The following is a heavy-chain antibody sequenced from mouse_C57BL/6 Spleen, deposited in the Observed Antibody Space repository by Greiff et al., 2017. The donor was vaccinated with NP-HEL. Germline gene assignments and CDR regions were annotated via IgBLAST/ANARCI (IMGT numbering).Heavy chain of an antibody. CDR3: ARTGYAMDY. CDR1: GYTFTSYW. D-gene: IGHD4-1*01. V-gene: IGHV1-61*01. CDR2: IYPSDSET. J-gene: IGHJ4*01. Sequence: QVQLQQPGAELVRPGSSVKLSCKASGYTFTSYWMDWVKQRPGQGLEWIGNIYPSDSETHYNQKFKDKATLTVDKSSSTAYMQLSSLTPEDSAVYYCARTGYAMDYWGQGTSVTVSS.